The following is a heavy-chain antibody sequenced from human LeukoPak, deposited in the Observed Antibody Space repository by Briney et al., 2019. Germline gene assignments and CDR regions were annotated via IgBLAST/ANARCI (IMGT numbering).Heavy chain of an antibody. CDR1: GFTFGDYA. J-gene: IGHJ4*02. CDR3: ARTYYYDSSGLYYFDY. D-gene: IGHD3-22*01. V-gene: IGHV3-21*01. Sequence: PGGSLRLSCTASGFTFGDYAMNWVRQAPGKGLEWVSSISSSSSYIYYADSVKGRFTISRDNAKKSLYLQMNSLRAEDTAVYYCARTYYYDSSGLYYFDYWGQGTLVTVSS. CDR2: ISSSSSYI.